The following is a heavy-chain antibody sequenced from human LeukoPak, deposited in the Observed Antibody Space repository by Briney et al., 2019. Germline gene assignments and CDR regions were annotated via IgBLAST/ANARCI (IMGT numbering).Heavy chain of an antibody. CDR2: MNPNSGNT. V-gene: IGHV1-8*01. D-gene: IGHD2-8*01. CDR1: GYTFTSYD. CDR3: VRGRGNGRPENYFDY. J-gene: IGHJ4*02. Sequence: GASVKVSCMASGYTFTSYDINWVRLATGQGLEWMGWMNPNSGNTGYTQKFQGRVTMTRNTSINTAYMELNSLRSEDTAVYYCVRGRGNGRPENYFDYWGQGTLVTVSS.